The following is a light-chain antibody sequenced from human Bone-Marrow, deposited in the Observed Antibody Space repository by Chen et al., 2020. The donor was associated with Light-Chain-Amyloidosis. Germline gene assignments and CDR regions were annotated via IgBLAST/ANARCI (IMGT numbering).Light chain of an antibody. V-gene: IGLV2-14*01. CDR3: SSYTITNTLV. J-gene: IGLJ1*01. Sequence: QSALTQPHFVSGSPGQSITISCPGTSSDVGGDNHVSWYQQHPDKAPKLMIYEVTNRPSWVPDRFSGSKSDNTASLTISGLQTEDEADYFCSSYTITNTLVFGSGTRVTVL. CDR1: SSDVGGDNH. CDR2: EVT.